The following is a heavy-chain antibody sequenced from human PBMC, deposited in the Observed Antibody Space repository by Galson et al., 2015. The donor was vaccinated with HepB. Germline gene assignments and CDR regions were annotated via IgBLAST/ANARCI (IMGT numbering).Heavy chain of an antibody. CDR2: ISIHNVNA. CDR3: ASGNYYDAFDI. CDR1: GYTYTNYG. D-gene: IGHD3-10*01. Sequence: SVKVSCKASGYTYTNYGITWVRQAPGQGLEWLGWISIHNVNAKYGQKFQGRVTMTTDTSTSTVYMDLRSLREDDTAIYYCASGNYYDAFDIWGQGTMVTVSS. J-gene: IGHJ3*02. V-gene: IGHV1-18*04.